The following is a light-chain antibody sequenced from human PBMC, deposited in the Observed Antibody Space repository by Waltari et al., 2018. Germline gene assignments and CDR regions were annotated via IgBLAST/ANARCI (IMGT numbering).Light chain of an antibody. CDR3: SSYATSSSLV. V-gene: IGLV2-14*01. CDR2: EVS. J-gene: IGLJ2*01. Sequence: QSALTQPASVSGSPGQSITISCTGTSSAIGFYSYASWYQQHPGKAPKLMIYEVSNRPSGVSDRFSGSKSGNTASLTISGLQAEDEADYYCSSYATSSSLVFGGGTRLTVL. CDR1: SSAIGFYSY.